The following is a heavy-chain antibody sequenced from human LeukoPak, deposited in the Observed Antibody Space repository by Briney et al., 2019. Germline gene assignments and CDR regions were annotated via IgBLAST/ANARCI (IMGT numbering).Heavy chain of an antibody. Sequence: PGGSLRLSCAAPGFTFSSYSMNWVRQAPGGGLGWFSTISSSSSYRYYADSVKGRFTISRDNAKNSLYLQMNSLRAEDTAVYYCARDLYSSGWTGEGYWGQGTLVTVSS. J-gene: IGHJ4*02. D-gene: IGHD6-19*01. CDR3: ARDLYSSGWTGEGY. V-gene: IGHV3-21*01. CDR2: ISSSSSYR. CDR1: GFTFSSYS.